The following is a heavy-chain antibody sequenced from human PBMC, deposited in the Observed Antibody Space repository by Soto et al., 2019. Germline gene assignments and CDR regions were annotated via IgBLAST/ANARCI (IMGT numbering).Heavy chain of an antibody. V-gene: IGHV6-1*01. CDR2: TYYRSKWYN. CDR1: GDSVSNNSAA. J-gene: IGHJ4*03. Sequence: PSQTLSLTCGFSGDSVSNNSAAWNWIRQSPSRGLEWLGRTYYRSKWYNDYAVSVKSRITINPDTSKNQFSLQLNSVTPEDTAMYFFARDCYHGGALEILDFRGRGTLVTVSA. CDR3: ARDCYHGGALEILDF. D-gene: IGHD3-16*02.